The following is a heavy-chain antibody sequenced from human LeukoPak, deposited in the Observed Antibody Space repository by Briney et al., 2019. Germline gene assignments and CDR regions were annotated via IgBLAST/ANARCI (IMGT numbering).Heavy chain of an antibody. CDR2: ISAYNGNT. J-gene: IGHJ4*02. Sequence: ASVKVSCKASGYTFITYGITWVRQAPGQGLEWMGWISAYNGNTNYAQKLQGRVTMTTDTSTSTAYMELSSLRSEDTAVFYCATGPPGLSSGAGYWGQGTLVTVSS. CDR3: ATGPPGLSSGAGY. D-gene: IGHD6-19*01. CDR1: GYTFITYG. V-gene: IGHV1-18*01.